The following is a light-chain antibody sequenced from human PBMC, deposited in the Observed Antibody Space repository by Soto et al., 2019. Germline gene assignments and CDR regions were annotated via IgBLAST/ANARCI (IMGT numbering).Light chain of an antibody. Sequence: DIHMSKSPSTLSASVGDRVTITCRASQNINSWLAWYQQEPGKAPKLLIYDASNLESGVPSRFSGSGSGTDFTLTIFSLQPDDFATYYCHQYNTWTFGQGTKVDVK. CDR3: HQYNTWT. CDR1: QNINSW. CDR2: DAS. V-gene: IGKV1-5*01. J-gene: IGKJ1*01.